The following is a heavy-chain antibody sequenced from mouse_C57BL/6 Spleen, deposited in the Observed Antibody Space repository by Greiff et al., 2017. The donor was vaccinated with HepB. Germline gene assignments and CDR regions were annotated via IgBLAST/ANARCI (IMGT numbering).Heavy chain of an antibody. CDR1: GYTFTDYN. CDR2: INPNNGGT. D-gene: IGHD1-1*01. J-gene: IGHJ3*01. CDR3: ARGDYGSSPWFAY. V-gene: IGHV1-22*01. Sequence: VQLQQSGPELVKPGASVKMSCKASGYTFTDYNMHWVKQSHGKSLEWIGYINPNNGGTSYNQKFKGKATLTVNKSSSTAYMALRSLTSEDSAVYYCARGDYGSSPWFAYWGQGTLVTVSA.